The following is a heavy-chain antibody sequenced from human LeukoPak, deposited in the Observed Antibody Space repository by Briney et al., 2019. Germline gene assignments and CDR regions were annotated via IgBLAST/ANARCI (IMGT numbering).Heavy chain of an antibody. Sequence: ASVKVSCKASGYTFTGYYMHWVRQAPGQGLEWMGWINPNSGGTNYAQKFQGRVTMTRDTSISTAYMELSRLRSDDTAVYYCAVNDFWSGPNYYYMDVWGKGTTVTVSS. D-gene: IGHD3-3*01. J-gene: IGHJ6*03. CDR1: GYTFTGYY. CDR3: AVNDFWSGPNYYYMDV. CDR2: INPNSGGT. V-gene: IGHV1-2*02.